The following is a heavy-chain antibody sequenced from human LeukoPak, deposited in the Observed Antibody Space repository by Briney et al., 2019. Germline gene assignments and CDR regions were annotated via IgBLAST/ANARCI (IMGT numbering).Heavy chain of an antibody. Sequence: PSETLSLTCAVYGGSFSGYYWSWIRQPPGKGLEWIGESNHSGSTKYNPALKSRVTISVDTSKNQFSLKLSSVTAADTAVYYCARHKYSSGWPPEGAFDIWGQGTMVTVSS. D-gene: IGHD6-19*01. J-gene: IGHJ3*02. CDR1: GGSFSGYY. CDR3: ARHKYSSGWPPEGAFDI. CDR2: SNHSGST. V-gene: IGHV4-34*01.